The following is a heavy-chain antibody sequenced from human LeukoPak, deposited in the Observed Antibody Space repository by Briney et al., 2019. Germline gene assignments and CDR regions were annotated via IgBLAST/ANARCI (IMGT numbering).Heavy chain of an antibody. CDR1: GFTFTNYA. V-gene: IGHV3-23*01. Sequence: PGGSLRLSCAASGFTFTNYAMSWVRQAPGKGLEWVSAIGASGGNTYYADSVKGRFTISSDNSKNMLYLQMNSLRAEDTAVYYCAKDRIKDGYNDYWGQGILVTVSS. J-gene: IGHJ4*02. CDR3: AKDRIKDGYNDY. CDR2: IGASGGNT. D-gene: IGHD5-24*01.